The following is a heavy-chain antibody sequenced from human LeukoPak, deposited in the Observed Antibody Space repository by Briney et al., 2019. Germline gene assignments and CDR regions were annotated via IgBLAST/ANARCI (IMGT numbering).Heavy chain of an antibody. CDR1: GFTFDDYA. V-gene: IGHV3-9*01. CDR3: AVRPPGS. D-gene: IGHD1-1*01. CDR2: ISWNSGSI. J-gene: IGHJ4*02. Sequence: PGGSLRLSCAASGFTFDDYAMHWVRQAPGKGLEWVSGISWNSGSIGYADSVKGRFTISRDNAKNSLYLQMNSLRAEDTAVYYCAVRPPGSWGQGTLVTVSS.